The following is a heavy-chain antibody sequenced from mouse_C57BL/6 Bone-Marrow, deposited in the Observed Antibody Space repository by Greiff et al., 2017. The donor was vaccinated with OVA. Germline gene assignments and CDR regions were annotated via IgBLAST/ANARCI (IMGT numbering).Heavy chain of an antibody. Sequence: EVKLQESGPGLVKPSQTVFLTCTVPGISITTGNYRWSWIRQFPGNKLEWIGYIYYSGTITYNPSLTSRTTITRDTPKNQFFLEMNSLTAEDTATYYCARDRYYGSSYWYFDVWGTGTTVTVSS. CDR1: GISITTGNYR. D-gene: IGHD1-1*01. CDR2: IYYSGTI. CDR3: ARDRYYGSSYWYFDV. V-gene: IGHV3-5*01. J-gene: IGHJ1*03.